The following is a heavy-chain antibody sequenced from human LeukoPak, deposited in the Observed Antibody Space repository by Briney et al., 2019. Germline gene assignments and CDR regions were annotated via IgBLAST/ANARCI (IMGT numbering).Heavy chain of an antibody. V-gene: IGHV3-48*03. CDR1: GFTFSSYE. CDR3: ARGAAGGMYDWFDP. D-gene: IGHD6-25*01. CDR2: MSSRGSII. J-gene: IGHJ5*02. Sequence: GGSLRLSCAASGFTFSSYEMNWVRQAPGKGLEWVSYMSSRGSIIFYADSVKGRFTISRDNAKNSLYLQMDSLRVEDTAVYYCARGAAGGMYDWFDPWGQGTLVTVSS.